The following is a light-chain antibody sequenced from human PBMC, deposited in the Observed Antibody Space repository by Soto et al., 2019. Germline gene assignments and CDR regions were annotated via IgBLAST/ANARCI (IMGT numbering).Light chain of an antibody. CDR2: KAS. CDR3: QQSYSSLVYN. CDR1: QNIGTS. V-gene: IGKV1-39*01. J-gene: IGKJ2*01. Sequence: DIPMTQSPPSLSASVGDRVTITCRASQNIGTSLNWYQQKPGKAPTALIYKASTMQGGVPSRFSGSGSGTDFTLTISSLQPEDSATYYCQQSYSSLVYNFGPGTKLEIK.